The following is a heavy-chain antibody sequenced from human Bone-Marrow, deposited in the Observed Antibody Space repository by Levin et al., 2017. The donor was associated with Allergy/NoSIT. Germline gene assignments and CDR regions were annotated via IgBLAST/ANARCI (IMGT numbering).Heavy chain of an antibody. D-gene: IGHD3-3*01. V-gene: IGHV1-69*13. J-gene: IGHJ4*02. CDR2: IIPVFGTA. CDR1: GGTSSKYA. CDR3: ASDTGDFWSGLLPTD. Sequence: ASVKVSCKASGGTSSKYAISWVRQAPGQGFEWMGGIIPVFGTATYAQSFQGRLTITADESTTTTYMELSSLTSDDTAVYYCASDTGDFWSGLLPTDWGQGTLVTVSS.